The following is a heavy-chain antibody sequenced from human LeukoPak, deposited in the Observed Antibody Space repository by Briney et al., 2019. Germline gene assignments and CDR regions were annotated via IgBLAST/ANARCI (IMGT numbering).Heavy chain of an antibody. CDR1: GFTVNRNV. D-gene: IGHD3-9*01. V-gene: IGHV3-66*01. CDR2: IYSDDSA. CDR3: ARDLAGFEEPRYYYYMDV. Sequence: VQPGGSLRLSCVPSGFTVNRNVMSWVRQAPGNGLEWVSLIYSDDSAFYADSVKGRFTISRNKSRNTLFLQLSSLKPEDTAIYYCARDLAGFEEPRYYYYMDVWGKGTTVTVSS. J-gene: IGHJ6*03.